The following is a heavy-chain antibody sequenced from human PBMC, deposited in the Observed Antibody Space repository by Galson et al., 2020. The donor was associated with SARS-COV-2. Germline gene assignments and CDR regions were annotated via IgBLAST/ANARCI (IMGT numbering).Heavy chain of an antibody. CDR1: GGSISSYY. CDR2: IYYSGST. V-gene: IGHV4-59*01. J-gene: IGHJ5*02. Sequence: SETLSLTCTVSGGSISSYYWSWIRQPPGKGLEWIGYIYYSGSTNYNPSLKSRVTISVDTSKNQFSLKLSSVTAADTAVYYCARVEAARLLLWFDPWGQGTLVTVSS. CDR3: ARVEAARLLLWFDP. D-gene: IGHD6-6*01.